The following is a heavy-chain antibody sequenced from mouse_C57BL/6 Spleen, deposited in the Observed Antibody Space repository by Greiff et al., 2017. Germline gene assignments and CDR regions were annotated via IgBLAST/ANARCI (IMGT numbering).Heavy chain of an antibody. V-gene: IGHV5-17*01. CDR2: ISSGSSTI. J-gene: IGHJ3*01. D-gene: IGHD4-1*01. Sequence: EVMLVESGGGLVKPGGSLKLSCAASGFTFSDYGMRWVRQAPEKGLEWVAYISSGSSTIYYADTVKGRFTISRDNAKNTLFLQMTSLRSEDTAMYYCARNGTGPSFAYWGQGTLVTVSA. CDR1: GFTFSDYG. CDR3: ARNGTGPSFAY.